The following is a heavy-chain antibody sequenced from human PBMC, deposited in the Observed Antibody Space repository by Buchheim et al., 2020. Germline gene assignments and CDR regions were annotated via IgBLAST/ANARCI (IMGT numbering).Heavy chain of an antibody. CDR3: AHSKVTPFDY. Sequence: QVQLQESGPGLVKPSETLSLTCAVSGYSISSGYYWGWIRQPPGKGLAWIGSIYDSGSTYYNPSLQSLVTISVDTSKNQFSLKLSSVTAADTAVYYCAHSKVTPFDYWGQGTL. D-gene: IGHD2-21*02. CDR2: IYDSGST. J-gene: IGHJ4*02. V-gene: IGHV4-38-2*01. CDR1: GYSISSGYY.